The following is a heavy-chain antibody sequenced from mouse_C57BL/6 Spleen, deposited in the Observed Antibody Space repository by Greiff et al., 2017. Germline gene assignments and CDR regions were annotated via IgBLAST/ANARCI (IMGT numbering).Heavy chain of an antibody. Sequence: EVKLVESGGGLVQPGGSMKLSCVASGFTFSNYWMNWVRQSPEKGLEWVAQIRLKSDNYATHYAESVKGRFTISRDDSKSSVYLQMNNLRAEDTGIYYCTVLLRIFAYWGQGTLVTVSA. CDR3: TVLLRIFAY. V-gene: IGHV6-3*01. CDR1: GFTFSNYW. J-gene: IGHJ3*01. CDR2: IRLKSDNYAT. D-gene: IGHD1-1*01.